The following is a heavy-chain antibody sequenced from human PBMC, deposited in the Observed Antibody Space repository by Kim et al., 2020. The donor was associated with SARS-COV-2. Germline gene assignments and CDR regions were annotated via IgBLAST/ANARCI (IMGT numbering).Heavy chain of an antibody. V-gene: IGHV4-31*03. J-gene: IGHJ6*03. CDR3: ASPITMIGTMDTSYSIDL. CDR1: GGSFSTAGFY. CDR2: IYYNGST. D-gene: IGHD3-22*01. Sequence: SETLSLTCTVYGGSFSTAGFYWSWIRQLPGKGLDWMGYIYYNGSTYYTPSLDSRLTMSIDTSQNQFSLRLSSVTAADKAVYYCASPITMIGTMDTSYSIDLWRKGNTDLVSS.